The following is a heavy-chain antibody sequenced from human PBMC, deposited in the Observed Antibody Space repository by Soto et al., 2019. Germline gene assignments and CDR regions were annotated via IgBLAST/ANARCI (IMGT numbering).Heavy chain of an antibody. CDR3: ARDGRIRAPYYFDY. J-gene: IGHJ4*02. V-gene: IGHV1-18*01. CDR1: GYTFTSYG. CDR2: ISAYNGNT. D-gene: IGHD3-10*01. Sequence: ASVKVSCNASGYTFTSYGISWVRQAPGQGLEWMGWISAYNGNTNYAQKLQGRVTMTTDTSTSTAYMELRSLRSDDTAVYYCARDGRIRAPYYFDYWGQGTLVTVSS.